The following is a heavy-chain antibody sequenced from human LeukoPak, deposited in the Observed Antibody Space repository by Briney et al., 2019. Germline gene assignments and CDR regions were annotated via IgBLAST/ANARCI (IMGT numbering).Heavy chain of an antibody. V-gene: IGHV4-34*01. CDR1: GGSFSGYY. Sequence: SETLSLTCAVYGGSFSGYYWSWIRQPPGKGLEWIGEINHSGSTNYNPSLKSRVTISVDTSKNQFSLKLSSVTAADTAVYYCARGRGWAYYYYGMDVWGQGTTVTVPS. J-gene: IGHJ6*02. D-gene: IGHD1-26*01. CDR3: ARGRGWAYYYYGMDV. CDR2: INHSGST.